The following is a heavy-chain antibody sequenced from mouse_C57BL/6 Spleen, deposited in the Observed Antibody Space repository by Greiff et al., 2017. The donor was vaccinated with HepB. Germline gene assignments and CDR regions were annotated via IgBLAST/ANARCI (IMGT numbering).Heavy chain of an antibody. CDR2: INPYNGDT. CDR1: GYSFTGYF. J-gene: IGHJ1*03. V-gene: IGHV1-20*01. D-gene: IGHD1-1*01. CDR3: ARRYYGSSPYWYFDV. Sequence: EVKLVESGPELVKPGDSVKISCKASGYSFTGYFMNWVMQSHGKSLEWIGRINPYNGDTFYNQKFKGKATLTVDKSSSTAHMELRSLTSEDSAVYYCARRYYGSSPYWYFDVWGTGTTVTVSS.